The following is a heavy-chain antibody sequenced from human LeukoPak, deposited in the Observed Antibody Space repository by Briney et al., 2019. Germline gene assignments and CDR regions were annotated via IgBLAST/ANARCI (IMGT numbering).Heavy chain of an antibody. D-gene: IGHD7-27*01. CDR1: GFSFGDYS. Sequence: PGRSLRLSCAASGFSFGDYSMHWVRQAPGKGLEWVSGIAWDSGVIDYAASVKGRFTISRDNAKNFLYLQMNNLRAEDTAWNYCAKGNWGTLFDTWGQGTLVTVSS. V-gene: IGHV3-9*01. CDR2: IAWDSGVI. J-gene: IGHJ4*02. CDR3: AKGNWGTLFDT.